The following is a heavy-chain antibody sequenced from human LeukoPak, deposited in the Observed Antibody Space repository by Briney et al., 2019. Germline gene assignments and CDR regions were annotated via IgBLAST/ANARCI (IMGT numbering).Heavy chain of an antibody. Sequence: ASVKVSCKASGYTFTGYYMHWVRQAPGQGLEWMGWINPNSGGTNYAQKFQGRVTMTRDTSIGTAYMELSRLRSDDTAVYYCARAGGEHYYGSGTPYYYYYYYMDVWGKGTTVTVSS. CDR2: INPNSGGT. CDR1: GYTFTGYY. D-gene: IGHD3-10*01. J-gene: IGHJ6*03. V-gene: IGHV1-2*02. CDR3: ARAGGEHYYGSGTPYYYYYYYMDV.